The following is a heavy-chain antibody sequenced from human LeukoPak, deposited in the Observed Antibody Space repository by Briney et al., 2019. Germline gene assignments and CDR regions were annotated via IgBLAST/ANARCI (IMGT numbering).Heavy chain of an antibody. Sequence: GGSLRLSCAASGFTFSTYAMNWVRQAPGKGLEWVSSISSSSSYIYYADSVKGRFTISRDNAKNSLYLQMNSLRAEDTAVYYCARGKWELPRCAFDIWGQGTMVTVSS. D-gene: IGHD1-26*01. CDR3: ARGKWELPRCAFDI. CDR1: GFTFSTYA. CDR2: ISSSSSYI. V-gene: IGHV3-21*01. J-gene: IGHJ3*02.